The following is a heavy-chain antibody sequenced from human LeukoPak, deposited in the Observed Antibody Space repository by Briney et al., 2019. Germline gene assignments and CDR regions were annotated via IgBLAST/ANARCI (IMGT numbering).Heavy chain of an antibody. D-gene: IGHD3-10*01. CDR3: AREAYGSGSYYY. Sequence: GGSLRLSCAASGFTFISYGMHWVRQAPGNGLEWVSVIYSGGSTYYADSVKGRFTISRDNSKNTLYLQMNSLRAEDTAVYYCAREAYGSGSYYYWGQGTLVTVSS. CDR1: GFTFISYG. J-gene: IGHJ4*02. V-gene: IGHV3-66*01. CDR2: IYSGGST.